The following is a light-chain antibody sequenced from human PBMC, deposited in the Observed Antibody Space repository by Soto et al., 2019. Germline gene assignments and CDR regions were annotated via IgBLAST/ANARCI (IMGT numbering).Light chain of an antibody. CDR2: GAS. V-gene: IGKV3-15*01. Sequence: EILMTQSPATLSVSPGEKATLPCRASQSVSNNLAWFQQKPGQVPRVLIYGASNRATGVSARFSGSGSGTEFTLTISSLQSEDFAVYYCQQYHYWWTFGQGTKVDIK. CDR3: QQYHYWWT. CDR1: QSVSNN. J-gene: IGKJ1*01.